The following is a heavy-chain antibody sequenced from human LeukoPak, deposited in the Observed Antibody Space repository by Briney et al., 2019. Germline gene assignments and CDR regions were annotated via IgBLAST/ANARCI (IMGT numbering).Heavy chain of an antibody. CDR2: ISGSDGST. J-gene: IGHJ4*02. CDR3: AKDSAKKYDDY. CDR1: GFNFSSYS. Sequence: GGSLRLSCAASGFNFSSYSMNWVRQAPGKGLEWVSGISGSDGSTNYADSVKGRFTISRENSKNTLYLQMNSLRAEDTAVYYCAKDSAKKYDDYWGQGTLVTVSS. V-gene: IGHV3-23*01. D-gene: IGHD2/OR15-2a*01.